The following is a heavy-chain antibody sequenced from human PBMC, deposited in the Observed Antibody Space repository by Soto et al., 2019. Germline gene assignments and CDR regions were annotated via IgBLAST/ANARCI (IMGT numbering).Heavy chain of an antibody. D-gene: IGHD3-22*01. Sequence: QVQLQESGPGLVKPSQTLSLTCTVSGGSISGSDYYWTWIRQPPGKGLEWIGYIHYSGSTYYNPSLKSRVTVSLDTSKNQFSLKLTSVTAADTAVYYCARDVRDYYDSSAYLPTDSWGQGTLVTVSS. CDR2: IHYSGST. J-gene: IGHJ4*02. CDR3: ARDVRDYYDSSAYLPTDS. CDR1: GGSISGSDYY. V-gene: IGHV4-30-4*01.